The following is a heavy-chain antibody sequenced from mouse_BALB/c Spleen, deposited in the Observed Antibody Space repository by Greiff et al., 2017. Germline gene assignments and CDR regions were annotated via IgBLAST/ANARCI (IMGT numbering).Heavy chain of an antibody. CDR1: GYSITSDYA. CDR2: ISYSGST. D-gene: IGHD2-14*01. V-gene: IGHV3-2*02. Sequence: EVKLQESGPGLVKPSQSLSLTCTVTGYSITSDYAWNWIRQFPGNKLEWMGYISYSGSTSYNPSLKSRISITRDTSKNQFFLKLNSVTTADTATYYCARRETAYYRAWFAYWGQGTLVTVSA. CDR3: ARRETAYYRAWFAY. J-gene: IGHJ3*01.